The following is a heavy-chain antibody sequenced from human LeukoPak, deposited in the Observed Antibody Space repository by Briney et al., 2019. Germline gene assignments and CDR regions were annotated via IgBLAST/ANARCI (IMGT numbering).Heavy chain of an antibody. CDR1: GFTFSSYS. V-gene: IGHV3-21*01. Sequence: GGSLRLSCAASGFTFSSYSINWVRQAPGKGLEWVSSISSSSSYIYYADSVKGRFTISRDNAKNSLHLQMNSLRAEDTAVYYCARVNGGYQLLSYYYYGMDVWGKGTTVTVSS. CDR2: ISSSSSYI. D-gene: IGHD2-2*01. J-gene: IGHJ6*04. CDR3: ARVNGGYQLLSYYYYGMDV.